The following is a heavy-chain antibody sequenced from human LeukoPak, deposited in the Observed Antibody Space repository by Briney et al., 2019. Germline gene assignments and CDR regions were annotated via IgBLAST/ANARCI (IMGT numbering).Heavy chain of an antibody. D-gene: IGHD6-19*01. CDR2: IRQDGSEK. J-gene: IGHJ4*02. V-gene: IGHV3-7*03. CDR3: AKDIGAVAGTPLDY. Sequence: GGSLRLSCAASGFTFSSYWMGWVRQAPGKGLEWVANIRQDGSEKFYVDSVKGRFTISRDNAKNSLYLQMNSLRAEDTALYYCAKDIGAVAGTPLDYWGQGTLVTVSS. CDR1: GFTFSSYW.